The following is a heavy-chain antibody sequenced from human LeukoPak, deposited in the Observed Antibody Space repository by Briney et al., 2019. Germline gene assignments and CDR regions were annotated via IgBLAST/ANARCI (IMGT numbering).Heavy chain of an antibody. D-gene: IGHD6-13*01. Sequence: ASVKVSCKASGYTFTGYYMHWVRQAPGQGLEWMGWINPNSGGTNYAQKFQGRVTMTRDTSISTAYMELSRLRSDDTAVYYCARDPRQIFSSWYQFDYWGQGTLVTVSS. CDR1: GYTFTGYY. J-gene: IGHJ4*02. CDR2: INPNSGGT. CDR3: ARDPRQIFSSWYQFDY. V-gene: IGHV1-2*02.